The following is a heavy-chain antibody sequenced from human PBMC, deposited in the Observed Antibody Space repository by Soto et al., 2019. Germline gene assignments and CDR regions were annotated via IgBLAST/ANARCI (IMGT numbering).Heavy chain of an antibody. Sequence: GGSLRLSCAASGFTFSMYRMHWVRQAPGKGPEWVSRINDDGSSTNYADSVKGRFTISRDNAKNTLYLQMNALRVEDTAVYYCTRARRSTSNYSVDVWGQGTPVTVSS. V-gene: IGHV3-74*01. J-gene: IGHJ6*01. CDR1: GFTFSMYR. CDR2: INDDGSST. CDR3: TRARRSTSNYSVDV.